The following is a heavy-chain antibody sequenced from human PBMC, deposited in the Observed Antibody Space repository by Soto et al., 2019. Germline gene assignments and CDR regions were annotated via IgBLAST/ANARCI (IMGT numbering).Heavy chain of an antibody. CDR3: ARQIYDSDTGPNFQYHFDS. Sequence: GESLKISCKGSGYSFAGYWITWVRQKPGKGLEWMGRIDPSDSQTYYSPSFRGHVTISVTKSITTVFLQWSSLRASDTAMYYCARQIYDSDTGPNFQYHFDSWGQGTPVTVSS. CDR2: IDPSDSQT. CDR1: GYSFAGYW. D-gene: IGHD3-22*01. J-gene: IGHJ4*02. V-gene: IGHV5-10-1*01.